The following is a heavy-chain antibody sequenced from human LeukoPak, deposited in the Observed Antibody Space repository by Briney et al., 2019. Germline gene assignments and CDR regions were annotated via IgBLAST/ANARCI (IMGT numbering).Heavy chain of an antibody. CDR3: AVGGHDYGDYGDDY. Sequence: SESLSLTCNVSGGSVSDYYWSWIRQPPGKGLEWIGYIYYSGSTNYNPSLKSRVTISVDTSKNQFSLKLSSVTAAGTAVYYCAVGGHDYGDYGDDYWGQGTLVTVSS. CDR2: IYYSGST. J-gene: IGHJ4*02. D-gene: IGHD4-17*01. CDR1: GGSVSDYY. V-gene: IGHV4-59*02.